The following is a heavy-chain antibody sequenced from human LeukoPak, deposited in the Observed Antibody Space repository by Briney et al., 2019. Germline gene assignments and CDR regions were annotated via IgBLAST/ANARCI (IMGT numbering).Heavy chain of an antibody. J-gene: IGHJ3*02. CDR2: ISYSGST. CDR3: ASQGGSYAYVFDI. V-gene: IGHV4-59*01. CDR1: GGSIIGYY. D-gene: IGHD1-26*01. Sequence: SETLSLTCTVSGGSIIGYYWSWIRQPPGKGLEWIGYISYSGSTNYNPSRKSRVTISVDTSNNQFSLKLTSVTAADTAVYYCASQGGSYAYVFDIWGQGTMVTVSS.